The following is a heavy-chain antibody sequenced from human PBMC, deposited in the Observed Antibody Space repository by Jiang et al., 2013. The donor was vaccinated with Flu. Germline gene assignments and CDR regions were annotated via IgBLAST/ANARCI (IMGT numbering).Heavy chain of an antibody. V-gene: IGHV6-1*01. CDR1: GDSVSSNSAA. CDR2: TYYRSKWYN. CDR3: ARDIPPSRYADNYYGMDV. Sequence: SQTLSLTCAISGDSVSSNSAAWNWIRQSPSRGLEWLGRTYYRSKWYNDYAVSVKSRITINPDTSKNQFSLQLNSVTPEDTAVYYCARDIPPSRYADNYYGMDVWGKGTTVTVSS. D-gene: IGHD2-15*01. J-gene: IGHJ6*04.